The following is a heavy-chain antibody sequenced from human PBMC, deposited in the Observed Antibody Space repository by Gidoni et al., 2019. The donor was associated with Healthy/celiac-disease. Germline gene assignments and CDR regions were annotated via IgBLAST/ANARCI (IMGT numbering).Heavy chain of an antibody. D-gene: IGHD1-26*01. CDR1: GFTVSSNY. CDR2: IYSGGST. CDR3: ARLDYSGSRSRDDWYFDL. Sequence: EVQLVESGGGLIQPGGSLRLSCAASGFTVSSNYMRWVRQAPGKGLEWVSVIYSGGSTNYADSVKGRFTISRDNSKNTLYLQMNSLRAEDTAVYYCARLDYSGSRSRDDWYFDLWGRGTLVTVSS. V-gene: IGHV3-53*01. J-gene: IGHJ2*01.